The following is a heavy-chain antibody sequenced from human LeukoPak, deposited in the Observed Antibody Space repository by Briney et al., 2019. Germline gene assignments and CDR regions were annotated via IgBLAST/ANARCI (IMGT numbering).Heavy chain of an antibody. Sequence: PGGSLRLSCAASGVTFSSYSMNWVRQAPGKGLEWVSSISSSSSYIYYADSVKGRFTISRDNAKNSLYLQMNSLRAEDTAVYYCARDPDWNFREGNAFDIWGQGTMVTVSS. CDR3: ARDPDWNFREGNAFDI. D-gene: IGHD1-7*01. CDR2: ISSSSSYI. J-gene: IGHJ3*02. V-gene: IGHV3-21*01. CDR1: GVTFSSYS.